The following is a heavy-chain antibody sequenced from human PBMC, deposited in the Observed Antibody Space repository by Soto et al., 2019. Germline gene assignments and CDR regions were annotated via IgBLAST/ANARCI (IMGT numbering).Heavy chain of an antibody. V-gene: IGHV4-39*01. CDR1: GRGIRTSSYH. CDR3: ACIFSGGYGYGFYYYGMHV. CDR2: IYYSGST. D-gene: IGHD5-18*01. Sequence: PSDPLSPTSSPSGRGIRTSSYHRGWTPQPPGKGLEWIGSIYYSGSTYYNPSLKSRVTISVDTSKNQFSLKLSSVTAADTAVYYCACIFSGGYGYGFYYYGMHVSGQGTTVT. J-gene: IGHJ6*02.